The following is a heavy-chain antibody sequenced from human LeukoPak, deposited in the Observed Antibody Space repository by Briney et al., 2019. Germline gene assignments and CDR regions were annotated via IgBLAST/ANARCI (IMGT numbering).Heavy chain of an antibody. V-gene: IGHV4-59*01. CDR1: GGSISSYY. D-gene: IGHD4-23*01. CDR3: AAYGGPLGGIFDY. CDR2: IYYSGST. Sequence: SETLSLTCTVSGGSISSYYWSWIRQPPGKGLEWIGYIYYSGSTNYNPSLKSRVTISVDTSKNQFSLKLSSVTAADTAVYYCAAYGGPLGGIFDYWGQGTLVTVSS. J-gene: IGHJ4*02.